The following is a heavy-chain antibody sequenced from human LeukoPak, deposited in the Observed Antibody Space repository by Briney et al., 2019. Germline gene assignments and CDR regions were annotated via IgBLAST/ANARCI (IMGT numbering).Heavy chain of an antibody. D-gene: IGHD3-22*01. Sequence: ASVKVSCKASGYTFTGIYMHWVRQAPGQGLEWMGRINPNSGGTNYAQKFQGRVTMTRDTSISTAYMELSRLRSDDTAVYYCARVRYYDSSGPFDYWGQGTLVTVSS. V-gene: IGHV1-2*06. J-gene: IGHJ4*02. CDR3: ARVRYYDSSGPFDY. CDR1: GYTFTGIY. CDR2: INPNSGGT.